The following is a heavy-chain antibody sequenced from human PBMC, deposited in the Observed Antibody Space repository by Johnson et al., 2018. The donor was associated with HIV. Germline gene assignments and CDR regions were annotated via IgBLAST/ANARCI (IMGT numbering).Heavy chain of an antibody. CDR3: ARVKGAFDI. V-gene: IGHV3-30-3*01. Sequence: QVQLVESGGGVVQPGRSLRLYCAASGFTFSSYAMHWVRQAPGKGLEWVAVISYDGSNKYYADSVKGRFTISRDNSKNTLYLQMNSLRAEDTAVYYCARVKGAFDIWGQGTMVTVSS. CDR1: GFTFSSYA. J-gene: IGHJ3*02. CDR2: ISYDGSNK.